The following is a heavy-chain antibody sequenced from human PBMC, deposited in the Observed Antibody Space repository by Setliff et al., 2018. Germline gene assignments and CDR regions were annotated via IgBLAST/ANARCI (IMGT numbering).Heavy chain of an antibody. CDR3: ARTGTYRYFDY. D-gene: IGHD1-1*01. CDR1: GGTFSDYH. CDR2: IYYRGDT. J-gene: IGHJ4*02. V-gene: IGHV4-34*01. Sequence: SETLSLTCAAYGGTFSDYHWTWIRQPPGKGLEWIGRIYYRGDTYYNPSLKGRLTISVDTAQNQFSLRLTSVTAADTAVYYCARTGTYRYFDYWGQGALVTVSS.